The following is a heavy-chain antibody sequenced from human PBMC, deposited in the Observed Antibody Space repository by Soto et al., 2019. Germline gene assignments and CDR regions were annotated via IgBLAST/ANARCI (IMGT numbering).Heavy chain of an antibody. J-gene: IGHJ6*02. V-gene: IGHV3-30-3*01. CDR2: ISSDGTNK. Sequence: QVQLVESGGGVVQPGRSLRLSCVASGFTFSSYPFHWVRQAPGKGLEWVTIISSDGTNKYYPESVKGRFTISRDNSKNRVYPQKDILRAEDTAVYYCASEGEADNYYYYGMDVWGQGTTVTVSS. CDR1: GFTFSSYP. D-gene: IGHD3-9*01. CDR3: ASEGEADNYYYYGMDV.